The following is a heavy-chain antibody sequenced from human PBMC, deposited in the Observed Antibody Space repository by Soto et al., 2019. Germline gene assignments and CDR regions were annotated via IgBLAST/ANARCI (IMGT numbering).Heavy chain of an antibody. Sequence: EVQLVESGGGLVKPGGSLRLSCAASGFSFSNAWMNWVRQAPGKGLEWVGRIKRKIDGEKTDYAAPVKGRFTISRDDSKNTLSLQMNSLKADXTAVYYCTTGSVEGVWGQGTTVTVSS. CDR1: GFSFSNAW. J-gene: IGHJ6*02. V-gene: IGHV3-15*07. CDR3: TTGSVEGV. CDR2: IKRKIDGEKT.